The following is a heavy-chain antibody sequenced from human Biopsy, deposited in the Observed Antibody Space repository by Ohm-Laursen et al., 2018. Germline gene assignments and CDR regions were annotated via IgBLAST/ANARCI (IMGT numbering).Heavy chain of an antibody. CDR2: IAYDGSNK. D-gene: IGHD6-19*01. Sequence: SLRLSCAASGFGMYAMHWVRQPPGKELEWLAVIAYDGSNKYYAESVKGRFTISRDRSRDTVHLQMNSLRYEDTALYYCAKDGGQWLGGAFDIWGHGTMVSVSS. CDR3: AKDGGQWLGGAFDI. J-gene: IGHJ3*02. V-gene: IGHV3-30*18. CDR1: GFGMYA.